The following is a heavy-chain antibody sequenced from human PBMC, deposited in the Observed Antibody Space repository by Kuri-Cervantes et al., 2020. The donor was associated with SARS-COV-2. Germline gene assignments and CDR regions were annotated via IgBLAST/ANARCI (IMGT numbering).Heavy chain of an antibody. D-gene: IGHD2-2*01. Sequence: GESLKISCAASGFTFSSYWMSWVRQAPGKGLEWVANIKQDGSEKYYVDSVKGRFIISRDNAKNSLYLQMNSLRAEDTAVYYCARDRGIVVVPAAIWFDPWGQGTLVTVSS. V-gene: IGHV3-7*01. CDR1: GFTFSSYW. CDR3: ARDRGIVVVPAAIWFDP. J-gene: IGHJ5*02. CDR2: IKQDGSEK.